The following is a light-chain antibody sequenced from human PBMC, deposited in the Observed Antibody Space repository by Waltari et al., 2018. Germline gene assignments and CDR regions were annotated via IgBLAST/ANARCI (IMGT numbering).Light chain of an antibody. Sequence: VMTQTPLSLSVTPGQPASISCKSSQSLLQSDGKTYLYWYLQKPGQPPQLLIYEVSSRFSRLPDRCGSSWSGTDFTLKISRVEAEDVGDYYCKQSKQHTWTFGQGTKVEIK. CDR2: EVS. V-gene: IGKV2D-29*01. CDR3: KQSKQHTWT. J-gene: IGKJ1*01. CDR1: QSLLQSDGKTY.